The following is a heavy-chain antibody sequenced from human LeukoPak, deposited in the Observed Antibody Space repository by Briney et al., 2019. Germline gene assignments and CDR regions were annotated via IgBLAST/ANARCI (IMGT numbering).Heavy chain of an antibody. CDR2: MYYSGNA. D-gene: IGHD6-13*01. CDR1: DNSMSGTKSF. CDR3: ARVYYSSSYDYWYFDL. Sequence: SETLSLTCSVSDNSMSGTKSFWGWIRQPPGKGLEWIGSMYYSGNAYYNPSLNSRVTMSVDTSKNQFSLKLSSVTAADTAVYYCARVYYSSSYDYWYFDLWGRGTLVTVSS. V-gene: IGHV4-39*07. J-gene: IGHJ2*01.